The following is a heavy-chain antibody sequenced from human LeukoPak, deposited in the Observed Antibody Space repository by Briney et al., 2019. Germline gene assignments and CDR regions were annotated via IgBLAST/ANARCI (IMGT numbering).Heavy chain of an antibody. CDR2: ISGTGSST. CDR3: AKDLGAYYYYGMDV. J-gene: IGHJ6*02. CDR1: GFTFNNYA. V-gene: IGHV3-23*01. Sequence: GGSLRLSCATSGFTFNNYAMNWVRQGPGEGLEWVSAISGTGSSTYYADSVKGRFTISRDNSKNTLYLQMNSLRAEDTAVYYCAKDLGAYYYYGMDVWGQGTTVTVSS.